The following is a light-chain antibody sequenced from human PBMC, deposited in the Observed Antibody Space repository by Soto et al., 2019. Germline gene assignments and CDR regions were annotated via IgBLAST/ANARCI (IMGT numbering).Light chain of an antibody. CDR3: QQRLNWPPT. J-gene: IGKJ5*01. CDR1: QSVSSF. V-gene: IGKV3-11*01. Sequence: ETVLTQSPATVSLSPGERATLSCRASQSVSSFLSWHQQKPGQAPRLLIYDASKRATGIPARFSGSGSGTDFTLTISSLEPEDFAVYYCQQRLNWPPTFGQGTRLEIK. CDR2: DAS.